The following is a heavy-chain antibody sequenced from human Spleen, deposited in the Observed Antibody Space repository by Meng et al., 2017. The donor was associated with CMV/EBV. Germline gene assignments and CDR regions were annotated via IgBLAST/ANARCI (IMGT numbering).Heavy chain of an antibody. J-gene: IGHJ6*02. D-gene: IGHD2-21*01. CDR2: ISGYNGDT. Sequence: ASVKVSCKAAGGTFSRYPITWVRQAPGQGLEWMGWISGYNGDTKYSQKVQGRVTMTTDTSTRTAYMELRSLRSDDTAVYYCARDVDYYDYSMDVWGQGTTVTVSS. CDR1: GGTFSRYP. CDR3: ARDVDYYDYSMDV. V-gene: IGHV1-18*01.